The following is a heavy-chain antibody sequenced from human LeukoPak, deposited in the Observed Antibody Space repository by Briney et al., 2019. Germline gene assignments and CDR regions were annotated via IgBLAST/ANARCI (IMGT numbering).Heavy chain of an antibody. CDR3: AKDIGNLQESPNN. D-gene: IGHD1/OR15-1a*01. Sequence: PGRSLRLSCAASGFTFDDYAMHWVRQAPGKGLEWVSGITWNSGNIGYADSVKGRFTISRDNAKNSLYLQMNSLRAEDTALYYCAKDIGNLQESPNNWGQGTLVTVSS. CDR1: GFTFDDYA. CDR2: ITWNSGNI. V-gene: IGHV3-9*01. J-gene: IGHJ4*02.